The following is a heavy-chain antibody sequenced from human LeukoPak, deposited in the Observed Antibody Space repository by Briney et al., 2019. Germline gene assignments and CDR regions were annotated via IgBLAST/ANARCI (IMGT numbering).Heavy chain of an antibody. CDR3: ARGIKLYYYYMDV. V-gene: IGHV1-2*02. J-gene: IGHJ6*03. CDR2: INPNSGGT. CDR1: GYTFTGYY. D-gene: IGHD2-21*01. Sequence: ASVKVSCKASGYTFTGYYMHWVRQAPGQGLEWMGWINPNSGGTYYAQKFQGRVTMTRDTSISTAYMELSRLRSDDTAVYYCARGIKLYYYYMDVWGKGTTVTVSS.